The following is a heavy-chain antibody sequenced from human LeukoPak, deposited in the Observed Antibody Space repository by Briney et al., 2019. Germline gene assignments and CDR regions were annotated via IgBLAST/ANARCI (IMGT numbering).Heavy chain of an antibody. CDR3: ARRWYSSSWYAYFQH. Sequence: SQTLSLTCTVSGGSISSGSYYWSWIRQPAGKGLEWIGRIYTSGSTNYNPSLKSRVTISVDTSKNQFSLKLSSVTAADTAVYYCARRWYSSSWYAYFQHWGQGTLVTVSS. CDR2: IYTSGST. CDR1: GGSISSGSYY. J-gene: IGHJ1*01. V-gene: IGHV4-61*02. D-gene: IGHD6-13*01.